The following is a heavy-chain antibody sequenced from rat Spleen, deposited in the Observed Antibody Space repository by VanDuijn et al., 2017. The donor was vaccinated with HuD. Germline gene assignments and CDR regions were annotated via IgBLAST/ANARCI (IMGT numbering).Heavy chain of an antibody. CDR1: GFTLSDYS. D-gene: IGHD1-6*01. J-gene: IGHJ3*01. CDR2: MSYDGGNT. V-gene: IGHV5-29*01. Sequence: EVQLVESDGGLVQPGRSLKLSCTASGFTLSDYSMAWVRQAPTKGLEWVATMSYDGGNTYYRYSVKGRFTVSRNNAKNTLYLQMDSLRSEDTATYYCARQYVYYGSKSSNWFAYWGQGTLVTVSS. CDR3: ARQYVYYGSKSSNWFAY.